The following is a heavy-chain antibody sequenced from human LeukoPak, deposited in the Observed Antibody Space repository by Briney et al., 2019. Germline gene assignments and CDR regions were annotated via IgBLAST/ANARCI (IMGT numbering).Heavy chain of an antibody. V-gene: IGHV4-59*01. CDR3: ARGSSGSYQFDS. CDR2: IYYSGST. D-gene: IGHD3-10*01. Sequence: TSETLSLTCAVYGGSFSGYYWSWIRQPPGKGLEWLGYIYYSGSTAYNPSLKSRVTISVDTSKDQFSLRLSSVTAADTAVYYCARGSSGSYQFDSWGQGTLVTVSS. J-gene: IGHJ4*02. CDR1: GGSFSGYY.